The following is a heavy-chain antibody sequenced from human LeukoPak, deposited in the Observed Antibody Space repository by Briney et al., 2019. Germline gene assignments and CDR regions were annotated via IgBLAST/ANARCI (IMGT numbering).Heavy chain of an antibody. CDR1: GCAFDDYG. Sequence: GGSLRLSCAASGCAFDDYGMSWVRQAPGKGLEWVSGIHWNGGRTSYADSVKGRFTISRDNAKNSVYLQMNSLRAEDTALYYCARGGTAMAEDYFEYWGQGALVTVSS. D-gene: IGHD5-18*01. J-gene: IGHJ4*02. CDR3: ARGGTAMAEDYFEY. V-gene: IGHV3-20*04. CDR2: IHWNGGRT.